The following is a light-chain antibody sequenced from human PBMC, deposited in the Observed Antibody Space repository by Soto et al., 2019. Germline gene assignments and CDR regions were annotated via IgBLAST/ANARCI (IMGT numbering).Light chain of an antibody. CDR3: QQYMSSPQT. J-gene: IGKJ1*01. Sequence: EIVLTQSPGTLSSSPGERATLSCRASQSVSSSYLAWYQQKPGQAPRLLIYGTSNRATGIPDRFSGSGSGTDFTLTISRLEPEDFAVYYCQQYMSSPQTFGQGTKVDIK. V-gene: IGKV3-20*01. CDR2: GTS. CDR1: QSVSSSY.